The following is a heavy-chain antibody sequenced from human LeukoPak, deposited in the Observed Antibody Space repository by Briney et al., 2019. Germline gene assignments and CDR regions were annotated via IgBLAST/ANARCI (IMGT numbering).Heavy chain of an antibody. CDR3: AKLFGDPLYYYYGMDV. V-gene: IGHV3-23*01. D-gene: IGHD4-17*01. Sequence: GGSLRLSCAASGFTFSSYAMSWVRQAPGKGLEWVSAISGSGGSTYYADSVKGRFTISRDNSKNTLYLQMNSLRAEDTAVYYCAKLFGDPLYYYYGMDVWGQGTTVTVSS. CDR1: GFTFSSYA. J-gene: IGHJ6*02. CDR2: ISGSGGST.